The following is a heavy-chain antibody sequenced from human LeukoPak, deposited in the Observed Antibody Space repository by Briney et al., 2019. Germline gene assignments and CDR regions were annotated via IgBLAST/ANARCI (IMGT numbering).Heavy chain of an antibody. Sequence: PGWSLRLACAASGFAVSSNYMNWVRQAPGKGLEWLSVFYSGGSTDYADSVKGRFTMSRDNSKNTLYLQMNSLRAEDTAVYYCARGRGYSGYDESYPFDYWGQGTLVTVSS. J-gene: IGHJ4*02. CDR2: FYSGGST. V-gene: IGHV3-66*01. CDR3: ARGRGYSGYDESYPFDY. D-gene: IGHD5-12*01. CDR1: GFAVSSNY.